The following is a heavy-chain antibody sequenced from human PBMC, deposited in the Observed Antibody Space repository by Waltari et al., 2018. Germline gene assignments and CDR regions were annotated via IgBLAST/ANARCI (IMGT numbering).Heavy chain of an antibody. CDR1: GFTFNNFG. D-gene: IGHD2-2*01. V-gene: IGHV3-30*03. J-gene: IGHJ5*01. CDR2: ISYDGNYK. CDR3: ARDSAVVVPAAVDS. Sequence: QVRLVESGGGVVQPGGSLRLSCAASGFTFNNFGVHWVRQTPGKGLEFVAFISYDGNYKYNLQSVRGRFTISRDNSKKTFYLQMNSLRPEDTAIYYCARDSAVVVPAAVDSWGQGTVVAVSS.